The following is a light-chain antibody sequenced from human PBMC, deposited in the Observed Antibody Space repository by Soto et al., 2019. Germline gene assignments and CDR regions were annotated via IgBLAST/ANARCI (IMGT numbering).Light chain of an antibody. CDR1: KLGDRY. V-gene: IGLV3-1*01. CDR2: QND. Sequence: SYELTQPPSASVSPGQTASITCSGHKLGDRYAYWYQQKPDQSPVLVIYQNDKRPSGIPERFSGSNSGNTATLTISGTQALDEADYYCQTWDSSTYVLFGGGTKLTVL. CDR3: QTWDSSTYVL. J-gene: IGLJ2*01.